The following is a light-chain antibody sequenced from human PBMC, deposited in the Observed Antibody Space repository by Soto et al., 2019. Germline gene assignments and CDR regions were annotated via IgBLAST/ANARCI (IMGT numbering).Light chain of an antibody. CDR3: LLYHSDAPVL. J-gene: IGLJ2*01. CDR2: STS. CDR1: TGAVTSDYY. Sequence: QTVVTQEPSLTVSPGGTVTLTCASSTGAVTSDYYPNWFQQKPGQAPRSLIYSTSNKHSWTPARFSGSLLGGKAALTLAGVRPEEAADYYCLLYHSDAPVLFGGGTKVTVL. V-gene: IGLV7-43*01.